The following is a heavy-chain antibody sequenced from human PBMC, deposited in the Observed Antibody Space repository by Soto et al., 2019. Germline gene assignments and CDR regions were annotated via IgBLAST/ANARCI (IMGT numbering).Heavy chain of an antibody. CDR1: CGSVPSGTYY. CDR2: IYYSGST. J-gene: IGHJ4*02. D-gene: IGHD5-18*01. V-gene: IGHV4-61*01. CDR3: ASHVDTAMALFDY. Sequence: SGTLSLTRPISCGSVPSGTYYWSWVRPPPGKGLEWIGYIYYSGSTNYNPSLKSRVTISVDTSKNQFSLKLSSVTAADTAVYYCASHVDTAMALFDYWGQGTLVTVSS.